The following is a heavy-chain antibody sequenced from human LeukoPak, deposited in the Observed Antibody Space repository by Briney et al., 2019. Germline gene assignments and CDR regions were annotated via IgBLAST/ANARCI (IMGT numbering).Heavy chain of an antibody. CDR1: GVTFSSYA. CDR3: ETYYYDSSGYYYTAPFDY. Sequence: GGSLRLSCAAAGVTFSSYAMSLVRQAPGQVLHWVSAFSGSGGSTYYADSVKGRFTISRDNSKNTLYLQMNSLRAEDTAVYYCETYYYDSSGYYYTAPFDYWGQGTLVTVSS. V-gene: IGHV3-23*01. D-gene: IGHD3-22*01. J-gene: IGHJ4*02. CDR2: FSGSGGST.